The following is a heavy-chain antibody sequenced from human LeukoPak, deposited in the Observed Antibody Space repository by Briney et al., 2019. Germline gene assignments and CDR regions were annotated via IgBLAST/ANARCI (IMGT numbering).Heavy chain of an antibody. Sequence: GGSLRLSCAASGFTFSSYTMHWVRQAPGEGLEWVAVISYDGSNKYYADSVKGRFTISRDNSKNTLYLQMNSLRAEDTAVYYCAREFLVVGSNWFDPWGQGTLVTVSS. D-gene: IGHD2-15*01. CDR3: AREFLVVGSNWFDP. CDR2: ISYDGSNK. CDR1: GFTFSSYT. V-gene: IGHV3-30*04. J-gene: IGHJ5*02.